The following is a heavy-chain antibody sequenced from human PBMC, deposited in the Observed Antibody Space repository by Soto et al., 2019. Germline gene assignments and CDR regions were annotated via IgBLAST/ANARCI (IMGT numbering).Heavy chain of an antibody. CDR2: ISYDGSEK. D-gene: IGHD2-15*01. Sequence: QVQLVESGGGVVQPGRSLRLSCAASGFTFSSYGIHWVRQAPGKGLEWVAVISYDGSEKYYADSVKGRFAISRYNSKNTLFLQMSSLRPDDTAVYYCARDLRGCSGGTCYSTYHYGMDVWGQGTTVTVSS. J-gene: IGHJ6*02. V-gene: IGHV3-30*09. CDR1: GFTFSSYG. CDR3: ARDLRGCSGGTCYSTYHYGMDV.